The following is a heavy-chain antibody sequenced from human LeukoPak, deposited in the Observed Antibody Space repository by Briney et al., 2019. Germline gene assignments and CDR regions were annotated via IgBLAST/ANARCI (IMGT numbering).Heavy chain of an antibody. CDR1: GFTFSSYS. J-gene: IGHJ4*02. D-gene: IGHD6-6*01. V-gene: IGHV3-21*01. CDR2: ISRSSTYI. Sequence: GGSLRLSCAASGFTFSSYSMNWVRQAPGKGLEWVSSISRSSTYIYYADSVKGRFTISRDNAKNSLYLQMNSLRAEDTAVYYCARDKGDSSSSFDYWGQGTLVTVSS. CDR3: ARDKGDSSSSFDY.